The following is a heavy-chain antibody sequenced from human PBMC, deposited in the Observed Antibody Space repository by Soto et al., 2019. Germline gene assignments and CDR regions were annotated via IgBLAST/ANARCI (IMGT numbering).Heavy chain of an antibody. CDR3: ARGRSYYDSSGNGRYYFDY. CDR1: GGSFSGYY. D-gene: IGHD3-22*01. V-gene: IGHV4-34*01. Sequence: PSETLSLTCAVYGGSFSGYYWSWIRQPPGKWLEWIGEINHSGSTNYNPSLKSRVTISVDTSKNQFSLKLSSVTAADTAVYYCARGRSYYDSSGNGRYYFDYWGQGXLVTVSS. CDR2: INHSGST. J-gene: IGHJ4*02.